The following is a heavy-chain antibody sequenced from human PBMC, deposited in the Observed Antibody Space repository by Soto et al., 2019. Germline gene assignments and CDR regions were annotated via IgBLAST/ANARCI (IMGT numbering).Heavy chain of an antibody. D-gene: IGHD5-18*01. V-gene: IGHV3-30*18. J-gene: IGHJ4*02. CDR2: ISYDGSNK. CDR1: GFTFSTYG. Sequence: QVQLVESGGGVVQPGRSLRLSCAASGFTFSTYGMHWVRQAPGKGLEWVAVISYDGSNKYYADSVKGRFTISRDNSKNTLYLQIISLRAEDTAVYYWAKGFSYSVTDYWGQGTLVTVSS. CDR3: AKGFSYSVTDY.